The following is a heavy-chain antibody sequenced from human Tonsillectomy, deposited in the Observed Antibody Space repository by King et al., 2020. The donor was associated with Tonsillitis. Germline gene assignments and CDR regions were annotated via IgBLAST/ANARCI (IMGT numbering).Heavy chain of an antibody. CDR3: ARLLWFGEDHSLFDY. CDR1: GGSISSSSYY. V-gene: IGHV4-39*01. D-gene: IGHD3-10*01. CDR2: IYYSGST. J-gene: IGHJ4*02. Sequence: QLQESGPGLVKPSETLSLTCTVSGGSISSSSYYWGWIRQPPGKGLEWIGSIYYSGSTYYNPSLKSRVTISVDTSKNQFSLKLSSVTAADTAVYYCARLLWFGEDHSLFDYWGQGTLVTVSS.